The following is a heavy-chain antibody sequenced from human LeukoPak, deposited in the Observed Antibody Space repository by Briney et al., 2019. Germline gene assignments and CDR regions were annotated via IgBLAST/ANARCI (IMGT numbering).Heavy chain of an antibody. V-gene: IGHV1-2*04. CDR2: INPNSGGT. CDR1: GYTFTGYY. D-gene: IGHD3-9*01. Sequence: GASVKVSCKASGYTFTGYYMHWVRQAPGRGLEWMGWINPNSGGTNYAQKFQGWVTMTRDTSISTAYMELSRLRSDDTAVYYCARGGRYFDWLLHRWFDPWGQGTLVTVSS. J-gene: IGHJ5*02. CDR3: ARGGRYFDWLLHRWFDP.